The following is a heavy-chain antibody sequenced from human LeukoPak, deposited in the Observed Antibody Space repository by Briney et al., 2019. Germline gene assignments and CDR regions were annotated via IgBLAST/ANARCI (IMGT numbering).Heavy chain of an antibody. V-gene: IGHV4-38-2*02. CDR3: ARDQAGSGWYRTPFDY. D-gene: IGHD6-19*01. Sequence: KTSETLSLTCTVSGYSISSGYYWGWIRQPPGKGLEWIGSIYHSGSTYYNPSLKSRVTISVDTSKNQFSLKLSSVTAADTAGYYCARDQAGSGWYRTPFDYWGQGTLVTVSS. CDR1: GYSISSGYY. CDR2: IYHSGST. J-gene: IGHJ4*02.